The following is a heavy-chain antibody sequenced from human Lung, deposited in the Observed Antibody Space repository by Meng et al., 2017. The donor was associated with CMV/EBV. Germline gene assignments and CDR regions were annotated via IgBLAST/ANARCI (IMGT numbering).Heavy chain of an antibody. Sequence: GGSLRLSCAASGFTFSSYGMHWVRQAPGKGLEWVAIIWYDGSNKYYADSVKGRFTISRDNPRNTLYLQMNSLRAEDTAVYYCAKGGNSVLGIYYWGQGTLVTVSS. CDR2: IWYDGSNK. J-gene: IGHJ4*02. CDR3: AKGGNSVLGIYY. V-gene: IGHV3-33*06. D-gene: IGHD4-23*01. CDR1: GFTFSSYG.